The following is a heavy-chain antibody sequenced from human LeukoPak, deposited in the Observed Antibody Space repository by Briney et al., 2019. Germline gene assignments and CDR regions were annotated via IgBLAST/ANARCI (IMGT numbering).Heavy chain of an antibody. D-gene: IGHD2-8*01. CDR1: GYIAPSYL. Sequence: VQPLKISCKASGYIAPSYLIVTMRQMPAKRLEWMGIIYPGDSDTRYSPSFQGQVTISADKSISTAYLQWSSLKASDTAMYDCASLVFSYYYYYMDVWGKGPTVTISS. CDR2: IYPGDSDT. J-gene: IGHJ6*03. V-gene: IGHV5-51*01. CDR3: ASLVFSYYYYYMDV.